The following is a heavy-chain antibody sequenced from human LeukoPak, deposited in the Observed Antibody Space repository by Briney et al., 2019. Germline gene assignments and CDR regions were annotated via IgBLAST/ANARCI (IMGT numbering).Heavy chain of an antibody. Sequence: GGSLRLSCEVSGFTFSRYRMTWVRQVPGKGLEWVANIKQDGNEKSYVDSVRGRFTISRDNTKDSLFLQMDGLRVEDTAVYYCARVTFFYYYFDLWGRGTLVTVSS. CDR1: GFTFSRYR. J-gene: IGHJ2*01. V-gene: IGHV3-7*01. CDR2: IKQDGNEK. CDR3: ARVTFFYYYFDL.